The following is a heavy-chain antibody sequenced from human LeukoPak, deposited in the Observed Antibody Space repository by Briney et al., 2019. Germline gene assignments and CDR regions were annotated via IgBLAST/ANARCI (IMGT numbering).Heavy chain of an antibody. J-gene: IGHJ6*03. CDR1: GFTFSSFD. V-gene: IGHV3-13*01. CDR2: IGTASDT. CDR3: ARGPPRGKYYYMDV. D-gene: IGHD1-1*01. Sequence: GGSLRLSCAASGFTFSSFDMHWVRQPTGQGLEWVSTIGTASDTYYPGSVEGRFTLSRDNAKNSLYLQMNSLTDGDTAVYYCARGPPRGKYYYMDVWGKGTTVTVSS.